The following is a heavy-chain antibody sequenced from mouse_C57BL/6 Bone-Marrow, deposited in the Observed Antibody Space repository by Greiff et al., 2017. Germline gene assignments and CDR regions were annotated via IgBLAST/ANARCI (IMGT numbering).Heavy chain of an antibody. Sequence: VKVVESGAELARPGASVKLSCKASGYTFTSYGISWVKQRTGQGLEWIGEIYPRSGNTYYNEKFKGKATLTADKSSSTAYMELRSLTSEDSAVYFCARSDYYDYDWFAYWGQGTLVTVSA. J-gene: IGHJ3*01. CDR3: ARSDYYDYDWFAY. V-gene: IGHV1-81*01. CDR2: IYPRSGNT. D-gene: IGHD2-4*01. CDR1: GYTFTSYG.